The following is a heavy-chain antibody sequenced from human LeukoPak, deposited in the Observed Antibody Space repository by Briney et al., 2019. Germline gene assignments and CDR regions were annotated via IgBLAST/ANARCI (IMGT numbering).Heavy chain of an antibody. Sequence: PGRPLILSCAASGFTFSSYSMYWVRQAPGKGLEWVAVISYDGSNKYYADSVKGRFTISRDNSKNTLFLQMNSLRAEDTAVYYCPRDVGSSNYFDYWGQGTLVTVSA. V-gene: IGHV3-30*04. CDR3: PRDVGSSNYFDY. J-gene: IGHJ4*02. D-gene: IGHD3-10*01. CDR1: GFTFSSYS. CDR2: ISYDGSNK.